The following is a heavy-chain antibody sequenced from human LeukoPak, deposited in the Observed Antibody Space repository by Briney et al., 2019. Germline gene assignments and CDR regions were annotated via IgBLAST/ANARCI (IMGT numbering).Heavy chain of an antibody. J-gene: IGHJ4*02. V-gene: IGHV4-59*10. CDR3: ARLGPYYDILTGYYPEDY. CDR1: GFTVSSNY. CDR2: IYTSGST. Sequence: PGGSLRLSCAASGFTVSSNYMSWVRQAPGKGLEWIGRIYTSGSTNHNPSLKSRVTISVDTSKNQFSLKLSSVTAADTAVYYCARLGPYYDILTGYYPEDYWGQGTLVTVSS. D-gene: IGHD3-9*01.